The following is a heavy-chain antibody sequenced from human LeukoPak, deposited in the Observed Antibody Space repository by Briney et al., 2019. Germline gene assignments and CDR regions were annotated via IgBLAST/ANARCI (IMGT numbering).Heavy chain of an antibody. Sequence: GGSLRLSCATSGFTFNTYVMHWVRQAPGKGLEWVAAISFDGSNQFYADSVKGRFAVSRDNSKTTLYLQTKSLRPEDTAVYYCAKDLIHIVAGTRAGPFDYWGQGTLVTVSS. V-gene: IGHV3-30*09. D-gene: IGHD6-19*01. CDR1: GFTFNTYV. CDR2: ISFDGSNQ. CDR3: AKDLIHIVAGTRAGPFDY. J-gene: IGHJ4*02.